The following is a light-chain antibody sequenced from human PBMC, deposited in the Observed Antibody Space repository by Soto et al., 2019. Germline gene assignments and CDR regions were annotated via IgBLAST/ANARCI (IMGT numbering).Light chain of an antibody. CDR3: QQRSSWPVT. CDR2: DAS. V-gene: IGKV3-11*01. CDR1: QSVSRY. Sequence: EIVLTQSPVTLSLSLGERATLSCRASQSVSRYFAWYQQKPGQAPRLLIYDASNRATGVPARFSGSGSGTDFTLTISSLEPEDFAVYYCQQRSSWPVTFGQGTKVDIK. J-gene: IGKJ1*01.